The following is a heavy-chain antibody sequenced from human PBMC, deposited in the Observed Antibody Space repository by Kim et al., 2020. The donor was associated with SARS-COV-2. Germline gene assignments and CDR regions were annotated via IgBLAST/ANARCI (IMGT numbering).Heavy chain of an antibody. Sequence: KSRVTISVATSKNQFSLKLSSVTAADTAVYYCARDRISRVVPAAISEFDPWGQGTLVTVSS. V-gene: IGHV4-59*01. CDR3: ARDRISRVVPAAISEFDP. J-gene: IGHJ5*02. D-gene: IGHD2-2*02.